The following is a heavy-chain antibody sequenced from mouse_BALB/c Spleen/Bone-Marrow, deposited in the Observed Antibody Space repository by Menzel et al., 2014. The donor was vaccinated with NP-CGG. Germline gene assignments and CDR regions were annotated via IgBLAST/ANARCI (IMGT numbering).Heavy chain of an antibody. CDR1: GFTFSDYY. D-gene: IGHD3-2*01. CDR2: ISDGGSYT. Sequence: EVQGVESGGGLVKPGGSLKLSYAASGFTFSDYYMYWVRQTPEKRLEWVATISDGGSYTYYPDSVKGRFTISRDNAKNNLYLQMSSLKSEDTAMYYCARGGQLGAMDYWGQGTSVTVSS. V-gene: IGHV5-4*02. J-gene: IGHJ4*01. CDR3: ARGGQLGAMDY.